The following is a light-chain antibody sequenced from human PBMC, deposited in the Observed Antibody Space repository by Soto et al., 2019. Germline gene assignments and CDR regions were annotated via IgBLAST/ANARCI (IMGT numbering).Light chain of an antibody. Sequence: QSAPTQPPSASGSPGQSVTFSCTGTSSDGGGYNYVSWYQQYPGKAPKIMIYEVYKRHSGVPDRCSGSKSGNTASLTVSGLQPEDEADYYCSAYAGSSTWVFGGGTKLTVL. V-gene: IGLV2-8*01. J-gene: IGLJ2*01. CDR2: EVY. CDR3: SAYAGSSTWV. CDR1: SSDGGGYNY.